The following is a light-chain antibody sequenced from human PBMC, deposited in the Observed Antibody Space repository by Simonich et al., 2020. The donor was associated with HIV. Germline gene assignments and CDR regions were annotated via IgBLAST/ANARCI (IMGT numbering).Light chain of an antibody. CDR1: QNIVSW. Sequence: DIQMTQSPSTLSASVGDRVTITCRASQNIVSWLAWYQQKPGKAPKLLIYKASTLQSGVPSTFRGSGSGTEFTLTISSLQPDDFATYYCQQYNSYSPTFGQGTKVEIK. J-gene: IGKJ1*01. CDR2: KAS. CDR3: QQYNSYSPT. V-gene: IGKV1-5*03.